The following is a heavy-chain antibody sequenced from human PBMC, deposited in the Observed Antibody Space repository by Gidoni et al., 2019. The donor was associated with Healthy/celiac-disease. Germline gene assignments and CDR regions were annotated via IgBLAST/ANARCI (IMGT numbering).Heavy chain of an antibody. CDR1: GGSFSGYY. Sequence: QVQLQQWGAGLLTPPETPSLTCAVYGGSFSGYYWSWIRQPPGKGLEWIGEINHSGRTNSNPALKRRVTISVDTSKNQFSLKLSSVTAADTAVYYCARGSSSWDFDYWGQGTLVTVSS. D-gene: IGHD6-13*01. J-gene: IGHJ4*02. CDR3: ARGSSSWDFDY. CDR2: INHSGRT. V-gene: IGHV4-34*01.